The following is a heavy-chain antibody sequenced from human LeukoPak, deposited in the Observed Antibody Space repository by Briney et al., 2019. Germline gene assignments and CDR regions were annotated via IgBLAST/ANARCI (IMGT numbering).Heavy chain of an antibody. CDR2: IWYDGSNK. V-gene: IGHV3-33*06. D-gene: IGHD5-12*01. CDR1: GFTFSSYG. J-gene: IGHJ6*03. Sequence: GRSLRLPCAASGFTFSSYGMHWVRQAPGKGLEWVAVIWYDGSNKYYADSVKGRFTISRDNSKNTLYLQMNSLRAEDTAVYYCAKDGYSGYEGYYYYYMDVWGKGTTVTVSS. CDR3: AKDGYSGYEGYYYYYMDV.